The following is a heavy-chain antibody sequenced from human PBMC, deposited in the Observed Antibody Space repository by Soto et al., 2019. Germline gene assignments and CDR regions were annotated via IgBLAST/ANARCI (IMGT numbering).Heavy chain of an antibody. Sequence: EVQLLESGGGLVQPGGSLRLSCAASGFTFSSYAMNWVRQAPGKGLEWVSVISGSGGRTYYADSVKGRFTISRDNSKNTLYLQMNRLRAEDTAVYYCARRSSGWYFDYWGQGTLVTVSS. CDR1: GFTFSSYA. D-gene: IGHD6-19*01. V-gene: IGHV3-23*01. CDR2: ISGSGGRT. CDR3: ARRSSGWYFDY. J-gene: IGHJ4*02.